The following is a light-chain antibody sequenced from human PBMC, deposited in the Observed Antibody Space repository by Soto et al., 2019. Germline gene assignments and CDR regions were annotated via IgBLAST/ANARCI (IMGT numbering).Light chain of an antibody. CDR1: QSVSSNY. CDR3: QQYSDLPMT. Sequence: EIVLTQSPGTLSLSPGERATLSCRASQSVSSNYLAWYQQKPGQAPRLLIYGASSRATGIPDRFSGSGSGTDFTLTIRRLEPEDFAVYFCQQYSDLPMTFGQGTRLEIK. J-gene: IGKJ5*01. CDR2: GAS. V-gene: IGKV3-20*01.